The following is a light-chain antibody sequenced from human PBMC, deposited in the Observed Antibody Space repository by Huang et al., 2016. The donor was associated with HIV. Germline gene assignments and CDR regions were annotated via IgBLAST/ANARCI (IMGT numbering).Light chain of an antibody. Sequence: EIVLTQSPATLSLSPGERATLSCGASQSLSSSYLAWYQQKPGLAPRLLIYDVSNRATGIPDRFSGSGSGTDFTLTISRLEPEDFAVYYCQQYGSSPLTFGGGTKVEIK. J-gene: IGKJ4*01. CDR1: QSLSSSY. CDR3: QQYGSSPLT. CDR2: DVS. V-gene: IGKV3D-20*01.